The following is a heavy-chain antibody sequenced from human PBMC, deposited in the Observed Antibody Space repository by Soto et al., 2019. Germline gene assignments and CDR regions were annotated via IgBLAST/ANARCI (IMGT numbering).Heavy chain of an antibody. J-gene: IGHJ5*02. V-gene: IGHV3-23*01. D-gene: IGHD6-13*01. CDR3: AKSSSSSWYWFDP. CDR2: ISGSGGST. CDR1: GFTFSSYA. Sequence: LSLTCAASGFTFSSYAMSWVRQAPGKGLEWVSAISGSGGSTYYADSVKGRFTISRDNSKNTLYLQMNSLRAEDTAVYYCAKSSSSSWYWFDPWGQGTLVTVSS.